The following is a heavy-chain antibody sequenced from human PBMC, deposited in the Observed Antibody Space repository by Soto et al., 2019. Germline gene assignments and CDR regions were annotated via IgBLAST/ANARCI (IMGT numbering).Heavy chain of an antibody. CDR2: INTDNGNT. J-gene: IGHJ3*02. CDR1: GYTFTHYA. V-gene: IGHV1-3*04. CDR3: ARQGDSRILRDTFDI. D-gene: IGHD2-8*01. Sequence: QVQLVQSGAEVKQPGASVKVSCKSSGYTFTHYAMHWVRQAPGQGLEWLGWINTDNGNTAFSQKFQGRVSITMDTSASTANVELSSLISEDTAVYYCARQGDSRILRDTFDIWGQGTLVTVAS.